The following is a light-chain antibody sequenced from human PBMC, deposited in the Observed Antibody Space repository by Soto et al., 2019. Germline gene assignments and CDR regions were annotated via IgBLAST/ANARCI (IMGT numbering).Light chain of an antibody. CDR3: QQRSDRPLT. CDR1: QSVSSY. J-gene: IGKJ4*01. V-gene: IGKV3-11*01. Sequence: EIVLTQSQATRSLSPGERATLSCRASQSVSSYLAWYQQKPGQAPMLLIYDASNRATGIPARFSGSGPGTYFTLAISSLEPEDFAVYYCQQRSDRPLTCGGGTKVEIK. CDR2: DAS.